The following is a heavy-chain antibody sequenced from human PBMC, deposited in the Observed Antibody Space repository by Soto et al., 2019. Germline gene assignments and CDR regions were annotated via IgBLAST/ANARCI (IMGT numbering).Heavy chain of an antibody. CDR2: IYPGDSDT. D-gene: IGHD4-17*01. Sequence: PGESLKISCKGSGYSFTSYWIGWVRQMPGKGLEWMGIIYPGDSDTRYSPSFQGQVTISADKSISTAYLQWSSLKASDTAMYYCARHGVTTVTTNYRMDVWGQETTVTVSS. J-gene: IGHJ6*02. CDR3: ARHGVTTVTTNYRMDV. V-gene: IGHV5-51*01. CDR1: GYSFTSYW.